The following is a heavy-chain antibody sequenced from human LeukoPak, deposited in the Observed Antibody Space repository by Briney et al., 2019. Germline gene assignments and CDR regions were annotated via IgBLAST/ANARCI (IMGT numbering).Heavy chain of an antibody. CDR1: GFTFSSNY. D-gene: IGHD5-24*01. J-gene: IGHJ4*02. V-gene: IGHV3-53*01. Sequence: GGSLRLSCAASGFTFSSNYMSWVRQAPGKGLEWVSVIYSGGSTYYADSVKGRFTISRDNFKNTLYLQMKSQRAQGRAVYYCARRGDGYNLYYFDYWGQGTLVTVSS. CDR2: IYSGGST. CDR3: ARRGDGYNLYYFDY.